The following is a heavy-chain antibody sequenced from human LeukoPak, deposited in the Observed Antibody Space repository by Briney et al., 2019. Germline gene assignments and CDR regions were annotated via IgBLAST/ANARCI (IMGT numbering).Heavy chain of an antibody. CDR1: GGSISSSSYY. Sequence: SETLSLTRTVSGGSISSSSYYWGWIRQPPGQGLEWIGSIYYSGSTYYNPSLKSRVTISVDTSKNQFSLKLSSVTAADTAAYYCARLWNRPRITMIVVVDAQIDYWGQGTLVTVSS. J-gene: IGHJ4*02. CDR2: IYYSGST. D-gene: IGHD3-22*01. V-gene: IGHV4-39*01. CDR3: ARLWNRPRITMIVVVDAQIDY.